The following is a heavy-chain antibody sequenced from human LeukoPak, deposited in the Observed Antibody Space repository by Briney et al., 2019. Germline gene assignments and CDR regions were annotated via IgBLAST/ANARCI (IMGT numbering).Heavy chain of an antibody. V-gene: IGHV1-8*03. Sequence: AXVKVSCKASGYTFTSYDINWVRQAPGQGLEWMGWMNPNSGNTDYAQKFQGRVTITRNTSISTAYMELSSLRSEDTAVYYCARGGILAGTFRIDYWGQGTLVTVSS. D-gene: IGHD6-19*01. CDR2: MNPNSGNT. CDR1: GYTFTSYD. J-gene: IGHJ4*02. CDR3: ARGGILAGTFRIDY.